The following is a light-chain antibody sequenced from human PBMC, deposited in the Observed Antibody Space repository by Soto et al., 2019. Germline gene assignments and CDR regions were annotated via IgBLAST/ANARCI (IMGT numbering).Light chain of an antibody. CDR3: SSYTSSSTPWV. Sequence: QSALTQPASVSGSPGQSITISCTGTASDVGGYNYVSWYQQHPGKAPKLMIYDVSDRPSGFSNRFSASKSGNTASLTISGLQADDESDYYCSSYTSSSTPWVFGTGTKVTVL. CDR2: DVS. J-gene: IGLJ1*01. CDR1: ASDVGGYNY. V-gene: IGLV2-14*03.